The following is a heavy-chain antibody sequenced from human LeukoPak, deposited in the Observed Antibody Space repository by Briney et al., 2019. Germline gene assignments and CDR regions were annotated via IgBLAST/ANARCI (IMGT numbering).Heavy chain of an antibody. D-gene: IGHD4-17*01. CDR2: ISYDGSNK. CDR1: GFTFSSYA. CDR3: ARGPDYGNAFDI. J-gene: IGHJ3*02. V-gene: IGHV3-30-3*01. Sequence: PGRSLRLSCAASGFTFSSYAMHWVRQAPGKGLEWVAVISYDGSNKYYADSVKGRFTISRDNSKNTLYLQMNSLRAEDTAVYYCARGPDYGNAFDIWGQGTMVTVSS.